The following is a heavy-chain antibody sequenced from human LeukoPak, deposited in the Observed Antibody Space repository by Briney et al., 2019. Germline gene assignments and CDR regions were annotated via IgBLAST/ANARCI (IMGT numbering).Heavy chain of an antibody. CDR3: ARNSGSGFDY. V-gene: IGHV1-46*01. J-gene: IGHJ4*02. CDR2: IDPSGGST. D-gene: IGHD2-15*01. Sequence: ASVKVSCKASGYTFTSYYMHWVRQAPGQGLEWMGRIDPSGGSTSYTQKFQGRVTMTRGTSTSTVYMELSSLRSEDTAVYYCARNSGSGFDYWGQGTLVTVSS. CDR1: GYTFTSYY.